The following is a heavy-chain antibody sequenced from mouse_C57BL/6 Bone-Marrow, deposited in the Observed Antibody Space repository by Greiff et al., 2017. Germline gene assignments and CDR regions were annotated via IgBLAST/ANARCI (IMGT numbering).Heavy chain of an antibody. Sequence: EVKLMESGGDLVKPGGSLKLSCAASGFNFSSYGMSWVRQTPDKRLEWVATISSGGSYTYYPDSVKGRFTISRDNAKNTLYLQMSSLKSEDTAMYYCARGPHYFDYWGQGTTLTVSS. J-gene: IGHJ2*01. CDR1: GFNFSSYG. CDR3: ARGPHYFDY. CDR2: ISSGGSYT. V-gene: IGHV5-6*01.